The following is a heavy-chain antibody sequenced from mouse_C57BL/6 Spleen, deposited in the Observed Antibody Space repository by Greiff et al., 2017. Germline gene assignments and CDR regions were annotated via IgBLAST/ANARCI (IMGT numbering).Heavy chain of an antibody. D-gene: IGHD2-4*01. CDR2: IYPGSGNT. CDR3: AHDYDEGFAY. CDR1: GYSFTSYY. J-gene: IGHJ3*01. Sequence: QVQLQQSGPELVKPGASVKISCKASGYSFTSYYIHWVKQRPGQGLEWIGWIYPGSGNTTYNEKFKGKATLTADTSSSTAYMQLSSLTSEDSAVYYCAHDYDEGFAYWGQGTLVTVSA. V-gene: IGHV1-66*01.